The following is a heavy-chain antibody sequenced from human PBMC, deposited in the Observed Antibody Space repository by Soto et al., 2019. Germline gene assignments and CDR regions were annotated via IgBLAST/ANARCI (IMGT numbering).Heavy chain of an antibody. CDR3: ARVGSIISHFDY. D-gene: IGHD1-26*01. CDR1: GDTFTGYY. J-gene: IGHJ4*02. CDR2: INPNSGGT. Sequence: ASVKPSCKASGDTFTGYYMHWVRQAPGQGLEWMGWINPNSGGTNYAQKFQGWVTMTRDTSISTAYMELSRLRSDDTAVYYCARVGSIISHFDYWGQGTLVTVSS. V-gene: IGHV1-2*04.